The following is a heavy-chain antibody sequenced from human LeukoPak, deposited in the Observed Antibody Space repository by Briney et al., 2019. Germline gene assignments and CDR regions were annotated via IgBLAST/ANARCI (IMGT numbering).Heavy chain of an antibody. D-gene: IGHD2-15*01. J-gene: IGHJ6*02. CDR1: GGSISSGGYY. V-gene: IGHV4-31*03. Sequence: SETLSLTCTVSGGSISSGGYYWSWIRQHPGKGLEWIGYIYYSGSTYYNPSLKSRVTISVDTSKNQFSLKLSSVTAADTAVYYCARDRPLNVYCSGGSCYNGMDVWGQGTTVTVSS. CDR2: IYYSGST. CDR3: ARDRPLNVYCSGGSCYNGMDV.